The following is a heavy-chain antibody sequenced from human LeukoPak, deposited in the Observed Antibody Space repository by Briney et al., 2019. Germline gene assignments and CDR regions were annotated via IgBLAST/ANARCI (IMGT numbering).Heavy chain of an antibody. J-gene: IGHJ4*02. CDR1: GFTFRRYA. CDR2: VSTDGDT. CDR3: ARSRSGSVAGTSDY. V-gene: IGHV3-23*01. D-gene: IGHD6-19*01. Sequence: GGSLSLSCAASGFTFRRYAMSWVRQAPGKGLEWVSSVSTDGDTYYTDSVKGRFTISRDVSRNTLFLQMISLRAEDTALYYCARSRSGSVAGTSDYWGQGTLVIVSS.